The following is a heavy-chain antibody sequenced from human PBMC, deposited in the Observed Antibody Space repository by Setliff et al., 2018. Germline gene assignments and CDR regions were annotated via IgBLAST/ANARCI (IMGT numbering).Heavy chain of an antibody. J-gene: IGHJ4*02. CDR3: ARGQDYYDPSGYYKLGY. Sequence: LSLTCAVYGESLRGYYWTWIRQSPGKGLEWIGEINHDGGSNYNPSLKSRVTMSIDMSEKQFPLKLRSVTVADTAVYYCARGQDYYDPSGYYKLGYWGPGPLVTVSS. V-gene: IGHV4-34*01. CDR2: INHDGGS. D-gene: IGHD3-22*01. CDR1: GESLRGYY.